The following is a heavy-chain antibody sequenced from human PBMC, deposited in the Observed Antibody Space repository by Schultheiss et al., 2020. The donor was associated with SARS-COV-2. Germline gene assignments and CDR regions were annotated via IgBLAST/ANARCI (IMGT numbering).Heavy chain of an antibody. CDR1: GYSFTSYW. J-gene: IGHJ6*02. D-gene: IGHD4-17*01. Sequence: GESLKISCKGSGYSFTSYWIGWVRQMPGKGLEWMGIIYPGDSDTRYSPSFQGQVTISADKSISTAYLQWSSLKASDTAMYYCASRHLRTGAHGDYYYYGMDVWGQGTTVTVSS. CDR2: IYPGDSDT. CDR3: ASRHLRTGAHGDYYYYGMDV. V-gene: IGHV5-51*01.